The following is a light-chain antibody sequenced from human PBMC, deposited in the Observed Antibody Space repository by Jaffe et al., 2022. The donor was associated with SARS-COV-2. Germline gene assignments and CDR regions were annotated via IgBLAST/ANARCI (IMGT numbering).Light chain of an antibody. CDR3: QQSYASPRT. V-gene: IGKV1-39*01. Sequence: DIQMTQSPSSLSASVGDRVTITCRASQTISDYLNWYQRKPGKAPNLLIYGASNLQSGVPSRFSGSGSGTVFTLTISSLQPEDFATYYCQQSYASPRTFGPGTTV. J-gene: IGKJ3*01. CDR1: QTISDY. CDR2: GAS.